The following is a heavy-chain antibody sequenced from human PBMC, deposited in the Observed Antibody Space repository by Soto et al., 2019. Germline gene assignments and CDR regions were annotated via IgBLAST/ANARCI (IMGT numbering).Heavy chain of an antibody. CDR1: GGTFSSYT. CDR2: IIPILGIA. V-gene: IGHV1-69*02. D-gene: IGHD3-10*01. CDR3: ARGGKSFTMVGARGCFAP. J-gene: IGHJ5*02. Sequence: EASVKVSCEASGGTFSSYTISCVRQAPGQGLEWMGRIIPILGIANYAQKFQGRVTITADKSTSTAYMELSSLRSEDTAVYYCARGGKSFTMVGARGCFAPGGQETLVTVP.